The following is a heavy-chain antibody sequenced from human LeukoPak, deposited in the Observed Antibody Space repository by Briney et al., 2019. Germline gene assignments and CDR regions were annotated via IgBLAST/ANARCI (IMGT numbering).Heavy chain of an antibody. J-gene: IGHJ3*02. CDR2: IYYSGNT. CDR1: GGSISDYY. Sequence: PSETLSLTCTISGGSISDYYWSWIRQPPGKGLEWIGYIYYSGNTNYNPSLQSRVTISVDTSMNQFSLTLYFVTAADTAVYYCARDGGAGAFDIWGQGTLVTVS. V-gene: IGHV4-59*01. D-gene: IGHD6-19*01. CDR3: ARDGGAGAFDI.